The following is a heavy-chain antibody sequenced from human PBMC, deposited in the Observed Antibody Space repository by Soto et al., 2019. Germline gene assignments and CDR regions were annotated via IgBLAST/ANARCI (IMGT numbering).Heavy chain of an antibody. CDR1: GFTFSSYA. Sequence: QVQLVESGGGVVQPGRSLRLSCAASGFTFSSYAMHWVRQAPGKGLEWVAVISYDGSNKYYADSVKGRFTISRDNSKNTLYLQMNSLRAEDTAVYYCASGDYYGSANWGQGTLVTVSS. D-gene: IGHD3-10*01. CDR3: ASGDYYGSAN. CDR2: ISYDGSNK. V-gene: IGHV3-30-3*01. J-gene: IGHJ4*02.